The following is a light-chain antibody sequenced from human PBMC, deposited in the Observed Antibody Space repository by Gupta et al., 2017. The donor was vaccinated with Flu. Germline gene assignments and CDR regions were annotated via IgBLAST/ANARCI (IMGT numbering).Light chain of an antibody. CDR2: GNS. CDR1: SSNIGAGYD. J-gene: IGLJ2*01. CDR3: QSYDSSLFVV. Sequence: QSVLTQPPSVSGAPGQRVTISCTESSSNIGAGYDVHWYQQLPGTAPKLLIYGNSNRPSGVPDRFSGSKSGTSASLAITGLQAEDEADYYCQSYDSSLFVVFGGGTKLTVL. V-gene: IGLV1-40*01.